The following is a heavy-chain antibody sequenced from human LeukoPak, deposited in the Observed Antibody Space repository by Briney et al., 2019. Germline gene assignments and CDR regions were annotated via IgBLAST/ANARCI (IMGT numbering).Heavy chain of an antibody. J-gene: IGHJ5*02. CDR2: ISASGDTI. CDR1: GFTFSNYG. CDR3: ARASFWESPINWFAP. D-gene: IGHD3-16*01. Sequence: GGSLRLSCAASGFTFSNYGMNWVRQAPGKGLQWVSYISASGDTIYYSDSVKGRFTISRDNAKNSLFLQMNRLRGDDTAMYYCARASFWESPINWFAPWGQGTLVTVSS. V-gene: IGHV3-48*04.